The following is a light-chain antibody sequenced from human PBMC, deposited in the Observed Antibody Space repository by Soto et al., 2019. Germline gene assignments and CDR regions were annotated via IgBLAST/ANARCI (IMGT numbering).Light chain of an antibody. Sequence: DIQMTQSPSTLSASVGDRVTITCRASQSISTWLAWYQQEPGKAPKLLIHKASSLQSGVPSRFSGSGSGTDFTLTISSLHPDDFATYYCQQYNNWLWTFGQGTKVEIK. CDR1: QSISTW. CDR2: KAS. J-gene: IGKJ1*01. CDR3: QQYNNWLWT. V-gene: IGKV1-5*03.